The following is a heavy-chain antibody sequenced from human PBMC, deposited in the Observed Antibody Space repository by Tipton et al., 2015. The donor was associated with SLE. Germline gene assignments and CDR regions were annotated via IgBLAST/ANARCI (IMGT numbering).Heavy chain of an antibody. CDR2: INGGTGDT. D-gene: IGHD7-27*01. J-gene: IGHJ6*03. Sequence: QSGAEVKKPGASVKVSCKAFGYSFRTYAMHWVRQDPGQRLEWMGWINGGTGDTKYSQKFQGRVTITKDAQASTAYMELSSLRSEDTAVYFCARGRTGDLYYYYFYMDVWGKGTTVTVSS. CDR3: ARGRTGDLYYYYFYMDV. V-gene: IGHV1-3*01. CDR1: GYSFRTYA.